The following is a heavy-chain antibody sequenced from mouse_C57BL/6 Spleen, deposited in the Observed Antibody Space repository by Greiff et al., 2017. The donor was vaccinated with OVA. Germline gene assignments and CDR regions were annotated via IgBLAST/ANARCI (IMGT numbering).Heavy chain of an antibody. Sequence: QVQLKQPGTELVKPGASVKLSCKASGYTFTSYWMHWVKQRPGQGLEWIGNINPSNGGTNYNEKFKSKATLTVDKSSSTAYMQLSSLTSEDSAVYYCARGKLGRGAMDYWGQGTSVTVSS. V-gene: IGHV1-53*01. CDR2: INPSNGGT. J-gene: IGHJ4*01. D-gene: IGHD4-1*01. CDR3: ARGKLGRGAMDY. CDR1: GYTFTSYW.